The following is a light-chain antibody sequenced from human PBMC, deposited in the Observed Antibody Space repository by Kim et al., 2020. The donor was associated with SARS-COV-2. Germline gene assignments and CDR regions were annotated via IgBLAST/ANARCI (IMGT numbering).Light chain of an antibody. J-gene: IGLJ3*02. CDR2: SDN. CDR1: SSNIGRNT. Sequence: QSVLIQPPSASGTPGQRVTISCSGTSSNIGRNTVNWYQQFPGRAPKLFIDSDNRRPSGVPDRVSASKSGTSASLAISGLQSEDEADYYCATWDDSLDVWFFGGGTQLTVL. V-gene: IGLV1-44*01. CDR3: ATWDDSLDVWF.